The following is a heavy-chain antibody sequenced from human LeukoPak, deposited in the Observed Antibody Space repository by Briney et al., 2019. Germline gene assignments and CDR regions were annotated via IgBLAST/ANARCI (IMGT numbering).Heavy chain of an antibody. Sequence: GRSLRLSCAASGFTFSSYSMNWVRQAPGKWLEWVSSISSSSSYIYYADSVKGRFTISRDNAKSSLYLQMNSLRAEDTAVYYCARSGPRHYYYYYMDVWGKGTTVTVS. CDR3: ARSGPRHYYYYYMDV. J-gene: IGHJ6*03. CDR1: GFTFSSYS. V-gene: IGHV3-21*01. CDR2: ISSSSSYI.